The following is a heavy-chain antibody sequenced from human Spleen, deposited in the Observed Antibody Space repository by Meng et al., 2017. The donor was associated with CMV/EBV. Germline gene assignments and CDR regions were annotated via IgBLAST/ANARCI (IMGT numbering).Heavy chain of an antibody. CDR1: GFTFSSYS. V-gene: IGHV3-30*02. CDR2: IRYDGSNK. Sequence: GESLKISCAASGFTFSSYSMNWVRQAPGKGLEWVAFIRYDGSNKYYADSVKGRFTISRDIPGNSLYLQMNSLRVEDTGVYYCATDPDYDYDFDYWGQGTLVTVSS. J-gene: IGHJ4*02. D-gene: IGHD4-17*01. CDR3: ATDPDYDYDFDY.